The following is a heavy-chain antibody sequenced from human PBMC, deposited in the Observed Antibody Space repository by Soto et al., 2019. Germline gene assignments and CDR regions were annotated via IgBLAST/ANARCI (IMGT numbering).Heavy chain of an antibody. Sequence: GWSMGLSCAASGFSVSSYAMGWVCQAPGKGLEWVSVISGSGGSTYYADSVKGRFTISRDNSKNTLYLQMNSLRAEDTAVYYSAKDTDILTGYFFEYWGQGTLVTVSS. J-gene: IGHJ4*02. V-gene: IGHV3-23*01. CDR2: ISGSGGST. D-gene: IGHD3-9*01. CDR3: AKDTDILTGYFFEY. CDR1: GFSVSSYA.